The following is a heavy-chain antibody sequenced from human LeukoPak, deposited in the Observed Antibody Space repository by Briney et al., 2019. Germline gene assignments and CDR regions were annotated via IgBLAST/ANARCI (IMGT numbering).Heavy chain of an antibody. V-gene: IGHV4-39*07. J-gene: IGHJ5*02. CDR2: IYYSGST. CDR1: GGSISSRSYY. Sequence: SETLSLTCTVSGGSISSRSYYWGWIRQPPGKGLEWIGNIYYSGSTYYSPSLKSRVTISVDTSKNHFSLELSSVTAADTALYYCARDGPEEEGCSSTSCYQGRNWFDPWGQGTLVTVSS. CDR3: ARDGPEEEGCSSTSCYQGRNWFDP. D-gene: IGHD2-2*01.